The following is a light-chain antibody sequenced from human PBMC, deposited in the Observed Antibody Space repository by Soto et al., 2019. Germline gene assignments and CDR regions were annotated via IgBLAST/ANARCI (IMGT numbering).Light chain of an antibody. J-gene: IGKJ1*01. V-gene: IGKV3-20*01. CDR1: QTVSNNY. CDR3: QQYGSSGT. CDR2: GAS. Sequence: EIVLTQSPGTLSLSPGDRATLSCRASQTVSNNYLAWCQQKPGQAPRVIMYGASRRATGIPDRFSGGGSGTDFTLTISRLEPEDFAVYYCQQYGSSGTFGQGTKVDNK.